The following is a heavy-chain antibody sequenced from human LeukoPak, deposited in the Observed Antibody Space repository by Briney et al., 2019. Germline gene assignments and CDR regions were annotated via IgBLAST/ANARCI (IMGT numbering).Heavy chain of an antibody. J-gene: IGHJ4*02. D-gene: IGHD6-19*01. V-gene: IGHV4-59*01. Sequence: PSETLSLTCTVSGGSISSYYRSWIRQPPGKGLEWIGYIYYSGSTNYNPSLKSRVTISVDTSKNQFSLKLSSVTAADTAVYYCARGAVASLDYWGQGTLVTVSS. CDR2: IYYSGST. CDR1: GGSISSYY. CDR3: ARGAVASLDY.